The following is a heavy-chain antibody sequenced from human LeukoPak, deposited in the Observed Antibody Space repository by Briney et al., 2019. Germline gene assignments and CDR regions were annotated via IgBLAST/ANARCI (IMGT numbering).Heavy chain of an antibody. J-gene: IGHJ3*02. CDR1: GFTFSSYS. Sequence: GGSLRLSCAASGFTFSSYSMNWVRQAPGKGLEWVSSISSSSSYIYYADSVKGRFTISRDNAKNSLYLQMNSLRAEDTAVYYCARERVPAATLDAFDIWGQGTMVTVSS. D-gene: IGHD2-2*01. V-gene: IGHV3-21*06. CDR3: ARERVPAATLDAFDI. CDR2: ISSSSSYI.